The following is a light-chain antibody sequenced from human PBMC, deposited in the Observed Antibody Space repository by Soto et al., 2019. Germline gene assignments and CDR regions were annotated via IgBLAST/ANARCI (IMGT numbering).Light chain of an antibody. Sequence: QSVLTQPASVSGSLGQSITMSCTGTSTDVGGYNFVSWYQQHPDKAPKLLIYEVTNRPSGVSNRFSGSKSGNTASLTISGLQAEDEADYSCSSYTSTGTPVFGTGTKVTVL. CDR1: STDVGGYNF. V-gene: IGLV2-14*01. J-gene: IGLJ1*01. CDR3: SSYTSTGTPV. CDR2: EVT.